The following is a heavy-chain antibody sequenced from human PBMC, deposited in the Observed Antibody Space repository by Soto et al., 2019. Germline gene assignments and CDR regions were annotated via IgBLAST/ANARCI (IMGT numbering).Heavy chain of an antibody. CDR1: GYSFTSYW. J-gene: IGHJ6*02. CDR3: ARRGVHSYYYYGMDV. V-gene: IGHV5-10-1*01. Sequence: PGESLKISCKGSGYSFTSYWISWVRQMLGKGLEWMGRIDHSDSYTNYSPSFQGDVTISADKSISTAYLQWSSLKASDTAMYYCARRGVHSYYYYGMDVWGQGTTVTVSS. CDR2: IDHSDSYT. D-gene: IGHD3-10*01.